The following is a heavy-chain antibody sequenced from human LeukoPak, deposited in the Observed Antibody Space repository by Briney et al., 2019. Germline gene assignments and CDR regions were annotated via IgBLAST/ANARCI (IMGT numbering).Heavy chain of an antibody. J-gene: IGHJ6*02. Sequence: GGSLRLSCAASGFTFSSYWMHWVRQAPGKGLVGVSRINSDGSSTSYADSVKGRFTISRDNAKNTLYLQMNSLRAEGTAVYYCARNPDRNYYYYYGMDVWGQGTTVTVSS. CDR1: GFTFSSYW. D-gene: IGHD3-22*01. CDR3: ARNPDRNYYYYYGMDV. CDR2: INSDGSST. V-gene: IGHV3-74*01.